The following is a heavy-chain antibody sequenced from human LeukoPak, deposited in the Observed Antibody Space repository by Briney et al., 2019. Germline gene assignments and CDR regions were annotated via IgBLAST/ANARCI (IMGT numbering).Heavy chain of an antibody. J-gene: IGHJ5*02. D-gene: IGHD2-2*02. CDR2: INPNSGGT. Sequence: GASVKVSCKASGYTFTGYYMHWVRQAPGQGLEWMGRINPNSGGTNYAQKFQGRVTMTRDTSISTAYMELSGLRSDDTAVYYCARLGYCSSTSCYSRWFDPWGQGTLVTVSS. CDR1: GYTFTGYY. CDR3: ARLGYCSSTSCYSRWFDP. V-gene: IGHV1-2*06.